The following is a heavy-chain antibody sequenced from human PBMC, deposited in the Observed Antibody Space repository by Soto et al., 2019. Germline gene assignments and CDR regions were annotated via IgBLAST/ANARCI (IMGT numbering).Heavy chain of an antibody. CDR1: GGSISSYY. CDR3: ARDARKHLFDP. J-gene: IGHJ5*02. CDR2: IYYSGST. D-gene: IGHD6-6*01. Sequence: ASETLCLTCTGSGGSISSYYWSWIRQPPGKGLEWIGYIYYSGSTNYNPSLKSRVTISVDTSKNQFSLKLSSVTAADTAVYYCARDARKHLFDPWGRGTLVTVSS. V-gene: IGHV4-59*12.